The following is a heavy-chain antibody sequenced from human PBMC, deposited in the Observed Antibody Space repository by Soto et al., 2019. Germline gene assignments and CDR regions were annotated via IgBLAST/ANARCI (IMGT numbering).Heavy chain of an antibody. D-gene: IGHD4-4*01. V-gene: IGHV4-59*01. Sequence: PSETLSLTCTVSGGSISSYYWSWIRQPPGKGLEWIGYIYYLGSTNYNPSLKSRVTISVDTSKNQFSLKLSSVTAADTAVYYCARETDYRFDPWGQGTLVTVS. J-gene: IGHJ5*02. CDR1: GGSISSYY. CDR3: ARETDYRFDP. CDR2: IYYLGST.